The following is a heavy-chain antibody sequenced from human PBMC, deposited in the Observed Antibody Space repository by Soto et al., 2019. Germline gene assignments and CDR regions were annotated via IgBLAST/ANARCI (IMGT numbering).Heavy chain of an antibody. CDR3: ARDEGSSWSNWFDP. CDR2: IYYSGST. J-gene: IGHJ5*02. D-gene: IGHD6-13*01. Sequence: SETLSLTCTVSGGSISSYYWSWIRQPPGKGLEWIGYIYYSGSTNYNPSLKSRVTISVDTSKNQFSLKLSSVTAADTAVYYCARDEGSSWSNWFDPWGQGTLVTVSS. CDR1: GGSISSYY. V-gene: IGHV4-59*01.